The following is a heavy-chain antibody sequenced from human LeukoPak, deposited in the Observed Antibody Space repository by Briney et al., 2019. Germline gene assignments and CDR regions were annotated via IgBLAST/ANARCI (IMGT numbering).Heavy chain of an antibody. CDR3: ARGKKITVTAYGMDV. V-gene: IGHV1-2*06. J-gene: IGHJ6*02. CDR2: INPNSGGT. Sequence: ASVKVSCKASGYTFTGYYMHWVRQAPGQGLEWMGRINPNSGGTNYAQKFQGRVTMTRDTSTSTAYMELSRLRSDDTAVYYCARGKKITVTAYGMDVWGQGTTVTVSS. CDR1: GYTFTGYY. D-gene: IGHD2-21*02.